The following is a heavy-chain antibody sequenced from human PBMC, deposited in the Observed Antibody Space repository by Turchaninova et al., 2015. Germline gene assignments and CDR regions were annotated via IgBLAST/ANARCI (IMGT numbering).Heavy chain of an antibody. CDR2: ISPYNGNT. D-gene: IGHD3-10*01. J-gene: IGHJ4*02. CDR1: GYTFTSYG. V-gene: IGHV1-18*04. Sequence: QVQLVQSGAEVKKPGASVKVSCKASGYTFTSYGILWVRKGPRQGLEGIGWISPYNGNTNFAQNLQGRVTMTTDTSTSTAYVELRSLRSDDTAVYYCARDRGDWDYWGQGTLVTVSS. CDR3: ARDRGDWDY.